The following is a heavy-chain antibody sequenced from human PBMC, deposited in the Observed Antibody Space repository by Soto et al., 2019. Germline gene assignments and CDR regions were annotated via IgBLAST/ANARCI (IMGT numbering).Heavy chain of an antibody. J-gene: IGHJ6*02. Sequence: SETLSLTCTVSGDSVTSGSHYWSWIRQPPGKGLEYIGYIFYSENTSYHPSLKSRVTISVDTSKNQFSLKLSSVTAADTAVYFCARVPSPFDFYYAMDVWGQGTTVTVSS. CDR2: IFYSENT. D-gene: IGHD3-16*01. CDR1: GDSVTSGSHY. V-gene: IGHV4-61*01. CDR3: ARVPSPFDFYYAMDV.